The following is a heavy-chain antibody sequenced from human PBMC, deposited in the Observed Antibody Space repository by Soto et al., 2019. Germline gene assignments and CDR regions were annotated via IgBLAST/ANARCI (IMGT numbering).Heavy chain of an antibody. Sequence: GGSLRLSCAASGFTFSNYAMGWVRQAPGKGLEWVSAIGGGGGRSYYADSVKGRFTISRDNSKNTLYLQMNSLRAEDTALYYCAKTAEEVAGTVYGYWGQGTLVTVSS. CDR1: GFTFSNYA. J-gene: IGHJ4*02. D-gene: IGHD6-19*01. CDR3: AKTAEEVAGTVYGY. CDR2: IGGGGGRS. V-gene: IGHV3-23*01.